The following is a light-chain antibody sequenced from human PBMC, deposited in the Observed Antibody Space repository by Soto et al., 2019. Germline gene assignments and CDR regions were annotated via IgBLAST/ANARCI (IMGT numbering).Light chain of an antibody. V-gene: IGKV1-39*01. J-gene: IGKJ1*01. CDR1: QSISSY. CDR2: TAS. Sequence: DIQMTQSPSSLSSSVGDRFTITCLASQSISSYVNWYQQKPGKAPNLLIYTASNLESGVPSRFSGSGSGTDFTLTISSLQPEDFATYFCQQSYSRPRAFGQGTKVDIK. CDR3: QQSYSRPRA.